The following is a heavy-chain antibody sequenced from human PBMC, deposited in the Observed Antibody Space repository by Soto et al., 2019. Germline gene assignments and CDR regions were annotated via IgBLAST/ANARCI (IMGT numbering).Heavy chain of an antibody. CDR1: GGTFSSYA. Sequence: AASVKVSCKASGGTFSSYAISWVRQAPGQGLEWMGGIIPIFGTANYAQKFQGRVTITADKSTSTAYMELSSLRSEDTAVYYCARAARPGYCSGGSCYSWFSVPFDPWGQGTLVTVSS. V-gene: IGHV1-69*06. D-gene: IGHD2-15*01. CDR3: ARAARPGYCSGGSCYSWFSVPFDP. CDR2: IIPIFGTA. J-gene: IGHJ5*02.